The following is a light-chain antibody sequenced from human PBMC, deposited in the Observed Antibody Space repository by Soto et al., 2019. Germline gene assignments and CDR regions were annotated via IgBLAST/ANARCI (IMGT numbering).Light chain of an antibody. CDR3: LHYDNLPPFT. J-gene: IGKJ3*01. CDR1: QDIRKY. CDR2: GAS. Sequence: DIQMTQSPSSLSASVGDRVTITCQASQDIRKYLHWYQQKPGRAPKLLIYGASNLETGVPSRFSGSGYGTDFTFPISSLQPADIATYYCLHYDNLPPFTFGPGTKVAIK. V-gene: IGKV1-33*01.